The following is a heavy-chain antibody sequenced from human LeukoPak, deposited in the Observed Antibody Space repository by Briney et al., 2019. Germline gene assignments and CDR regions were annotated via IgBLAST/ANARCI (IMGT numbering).Heavy chain of an antibody. CDR2: IYYSGST. Sequence: SETLSLTCTVSGGSISSSSYYWGWIRQPPGKGLEWIGSIYYSGSTYYNPSLKSRVTISVDTSKNQFSLKLSSVTAVDTAVYYCASWSAINYYFDYWGQGTLVTVSS. CDR1: GGSISSSSYY. V-gene: IGHV4-39*07. J-gene: IGHJ4*02. D-gene: IGHD1-1*01. CDR3: ASWSAINYYFDY.